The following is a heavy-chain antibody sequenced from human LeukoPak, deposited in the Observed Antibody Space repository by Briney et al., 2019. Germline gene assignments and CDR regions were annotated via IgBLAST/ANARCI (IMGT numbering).Heavy chain of an antibody. Sequence: GGSLRLSCVASGFTFSGYYMSWIRQAPGKGLEWLSYISSSGSPISYADSVKGRFTISRDKAKNSLYLQMNSLRAEDTAVYYCARVAQIVAAGTVGYWGQGTLVTVSS. CDR2: ISSSGSPI. CDR3: ARVAQIVAAGTVGY. D-gene: IGHD6-13*01. V-gene: IGHV3-11*01. J-gene: IGHJ4*02. CDR1: GFTFSGYY.